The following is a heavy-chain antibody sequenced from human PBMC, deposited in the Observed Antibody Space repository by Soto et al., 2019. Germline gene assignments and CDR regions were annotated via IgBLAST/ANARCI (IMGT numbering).Heavy chain of an antibody. CDR1: GFTFSDHY. D-gene: IGHD2-15*01. Sequence: EVQLVESGGGLVQPGGSLRLSCAASGFTFSDHYMDWVRQAPGKGLEWVGRTRNKANSYTTEYAASVKGRFTISRDDSKNSLYLQMTSLKTEDTAVYYCATHCSGGRCYPTYYYYGMDVWGQGTTVTVSS. CDR3: ATHCSGGRCYPTYYYYGMDV. J-gene: IGHJ6*02. V-gene: IGHV3-72*01. CDR2: TRNKANSYTT.